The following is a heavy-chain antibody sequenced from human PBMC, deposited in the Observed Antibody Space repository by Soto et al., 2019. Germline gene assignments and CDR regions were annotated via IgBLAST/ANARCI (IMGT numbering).Heavy chain of an antibody. J-gene: IGHJ5*01. CDR1: GFTFSSYA. D-gene: IGHD2-2*02. CDR3: AKGNIVVVPAAIGENWFDP. V-gene: IGHV3-30*18. Sequence: GGSLRLSCAASGFTFSSYAMSWVRQAPGKGLEWVAVISYDGSNKYYADSVKGRFTISRDNSKNTLYLQMNSLRAEDTAVYYCAKGNIVVVPAAIGENWFDPWGQGTLVTVSS. CDR2: ISYDGSNK.